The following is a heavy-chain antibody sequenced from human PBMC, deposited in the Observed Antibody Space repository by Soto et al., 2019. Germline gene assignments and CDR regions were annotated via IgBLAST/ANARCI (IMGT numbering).Heavy chain of an antibody. V-gene: IGHV3-30-3*01. CDR2: ISFDGSNK. D-gene: IGHD4-17*01. CDR1: GFTFSGYP. CDR3: PRTDDYGVYFDY. Sequence: GGSLRLSCAASGFTFSGYPMYRVRQAPGKGLEWVAVISFDGSNKYYTESVKGRFTISRDNSKNTVFLQMNSLRTEDSAVYFCPRTDDYGVYFDYRGQGTLVTVSS. J-gene: IGHJ4*02.